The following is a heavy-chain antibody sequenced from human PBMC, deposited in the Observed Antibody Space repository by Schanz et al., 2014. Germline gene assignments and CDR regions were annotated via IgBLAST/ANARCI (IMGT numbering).Heavy chain of an antibody. J-gene: IGHJ4*02. CDR1: GFIFSDYY. V-gene: IGHV3-66*01. CDR2: INTGVNT. CDR3: ARGLIAAAGGAFDY. Sequence: VQLVESGGGLVKPGGSLRLSCAASGFIFSDYYMTWVRQAPGKGLEWVSAINTGVNTYYADSVRGRFTMSRDNSKNTLYLQMNSLRAGDAAVYYCARGLIAAAGGAFDYWGQGTLVAVSA. D-gene: IGHD6-13*01.